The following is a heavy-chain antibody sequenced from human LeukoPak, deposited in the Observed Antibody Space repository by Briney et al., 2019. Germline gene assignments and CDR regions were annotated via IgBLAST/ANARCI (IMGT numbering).Heavy chain of an antibody. Sequence: PGMSLRLSCAIFGFRVFDYGVHCVRQAPREGVEGGSRMSHDGSDKRYGDSVRGRFMVYRDTSKNTVYLQMDSLRPEDTALYYCAKDLGLGVVAGGPGAIDHWGQGTLVTVSS. CDR2: MSHDGSDK. CDR1: GFRVFDYG. V-gene: IGHV3-30*18. CDR3: AKDLGLGVVAGGPGAIDH. D-gene: IGHD3-16*01. J-gene: IGHJ4*02.